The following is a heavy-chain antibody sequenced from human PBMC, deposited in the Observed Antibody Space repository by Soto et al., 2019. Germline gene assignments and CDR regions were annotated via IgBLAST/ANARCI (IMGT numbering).Heavy chain of an antibody. J-gene: IGHJ6*01. D-gene: IGHD6-19*01. CDR1: GFTFSSYA. CDR2: ISYDGSNK. CDR3: ARAFSSGWPAYYYGMDV. V-gene: IGHV3-30-3*01. Sequence: QVQLVESGGGVVQPGRSLRLSCAASGFTFSSYAMHWVRQAPGKGLEWVAVISYDGSNKYYADSVKGRFTISRDNSKNTLYLQMNSLRAEDTAVYYCARAFSSGWPAYYYGMDVW.